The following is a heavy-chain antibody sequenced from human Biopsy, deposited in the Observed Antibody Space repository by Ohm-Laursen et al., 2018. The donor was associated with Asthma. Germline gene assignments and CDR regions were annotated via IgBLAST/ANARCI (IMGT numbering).Heavy chain of an antibody. D-gene: IGHD6-13*01. V-gene: IGHV3-30*03. CDR1: GFTLRSYV. J-gene: IGHJ6*02. Sequence: SLRLPCAASGFTLRSYVMHWVRQAPGKGLDWVALISFDPLNKQYADWVRGRFTVSRDSSKNTLYLQMNSLRADDTAVYYCARVPVAAAGPYYYGMDVWGQGTTVTVSS. CDR2: ISFDPLNK. CDR3: ARVPVAAAGPYYYGMDV.